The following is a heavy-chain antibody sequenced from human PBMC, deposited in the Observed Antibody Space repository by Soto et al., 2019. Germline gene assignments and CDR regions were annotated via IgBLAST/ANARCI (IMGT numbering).Heavy chain of an antibody. J-gene: IGHJ4*02. CDR3: GRGRSGQIVVFY. D-gene: IGHD1-26*01. CDR1: GYTFTGHY. CDR2: IGPDSGAT. V-gene: IGHV1-2*02. Sequence: ASVNVSCKSSGYTFTGHYIHWGRQAPEQGPECMGKIGPDSGATIYAQRFQGRVTITRDMSTTTVYMELNNLSPDDTAVYYCGRGRSGQIVVFYWGQGTPVTVSS.